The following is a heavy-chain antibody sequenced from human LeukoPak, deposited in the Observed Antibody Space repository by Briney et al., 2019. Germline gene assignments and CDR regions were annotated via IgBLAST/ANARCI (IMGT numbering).Heavy chain of an antibody. CDR1: GYSFTTYW. D-gene: IGHD1-1*01. J-gene: IGHJ4*02. CDR2: IDPSDSYT. V-gene: IGHV5-10-1*01. CDR3: ARHATGTTDY. Sequence: GESLKISCKGSGYSFTTYWIGWVRQMPGKGLEWMGRIDPSDSYTNYCPSFQGHVTISVDKSINTAYLQWSSLKASDTAMYYCARHATGTTDYWGQGTLVTVPS.